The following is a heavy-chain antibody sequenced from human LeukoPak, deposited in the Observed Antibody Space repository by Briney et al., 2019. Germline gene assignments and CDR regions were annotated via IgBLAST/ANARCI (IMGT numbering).Heavy chain of an antibody. Sequence: GASVKVSCKASGGTFSSYAISWVRQAPGQGLEWMGGIIPIFGTANYAQKFQGRVTITADESTSTAYMELSSLRSDDTAVYYCARDHGYSSSWYVDYWGQGTLVTVSS. CDR3: ARDHGYSSSWYVDY. V-gene: IGHV1-69*13. J-gene: IGHJ4*02. CDR2: IIPIFGTA. D-gene: IGHD6-13*01. CDR1: GGTFSSYA.